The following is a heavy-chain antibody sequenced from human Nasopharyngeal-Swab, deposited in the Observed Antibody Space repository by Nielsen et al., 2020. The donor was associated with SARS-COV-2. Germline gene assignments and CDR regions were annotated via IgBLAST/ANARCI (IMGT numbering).Heavy chain of an antibody. Sequence: GESLKISCAASGFTFSDYYMSWIRQAPGKGLEWVSYISSSGSNIYYADSVKGRFTISRDNAKNSLYLQMNSLRAEDTAVYYCARGLLWFGELLGYYYYYGMDVWGQGTTVTVSS. CDR1: GFTFSDYY. J-gene: IGHJ6*02. D-gene: IGHD3-10*01. V-gene: IGHV3-11*04. CDR3: ARGLLWFGELLGYYYYYGMDV. CDR2: ISSSGSNI.